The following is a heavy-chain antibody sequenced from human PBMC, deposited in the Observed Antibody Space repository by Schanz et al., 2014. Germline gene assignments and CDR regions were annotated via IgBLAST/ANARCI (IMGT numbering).Heavy chain of an antibody. CDR2: IYYSGST. D-gene: IGHD1-1*01. CDR1: GGSISSGGYS. J-gene: IGHJ6*02. CDR3: ARGGRTTYNYYYGMDV. V-gene: IGHV4-30-4*07. Sequence: QVPLQESGPGLVKPSQTLSLTCAVSGGSISSGGYSWSWIRQPPGKGLEWIVYIYYSGSTYYNPSLKSRVTISVDTSKTQFSLKLSSVTAADTAVYYCARGGRTTYNYYYGMDVWGQGTTVTVSS.